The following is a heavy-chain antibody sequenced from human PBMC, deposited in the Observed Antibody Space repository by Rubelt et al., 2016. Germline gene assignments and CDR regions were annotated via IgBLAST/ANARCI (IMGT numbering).Heavy chain of an antibody. D-gene: IGHD3-3*01. CDR1: GYTFTSYG. CDR2: IIPILGIA. V-gene: IGHV1-69*10. Sequence: QVQLVQSGAEVKKPGASVKVSCKASGYTFTSYGISWVRQAPGQGLEWMGWIIPILGIANYAQKFQGRVTITAEKSTSTAYMELSSLRSEDTAVYYCARDIIHDRITHNDVWGQGTTVTVSS. J-gene: IGHJ6*02. CDR3: ARDIIHDRITHNDV.